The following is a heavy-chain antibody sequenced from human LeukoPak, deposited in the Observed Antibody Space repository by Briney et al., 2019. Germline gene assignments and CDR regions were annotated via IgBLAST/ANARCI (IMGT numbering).Heavy chain of an antibody. CDR1: GSTLSNHW. D-gene: IGHD2/OR15-2a*01. CDR3: ARGGLSIMGY. CDR2: ISSSGSTK. J-gene: IGHJ4*02. Sequence: GGSLRLSCAASGSTLSNHWMTWVRQAPGKGLEWVSYISSSGSTKYYADSVKGRFTISRDNARNSLYLQMNSLRAEDTAVYFCARGGLSIMGYWGQGTLVTVSS. V-gene: IGHV3-48*01.